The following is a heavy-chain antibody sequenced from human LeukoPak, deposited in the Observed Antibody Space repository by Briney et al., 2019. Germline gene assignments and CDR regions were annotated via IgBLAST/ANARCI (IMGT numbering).Heavy chain of an antibody. CDR1: GYTFTSYY. D-gene: IGHD3-10*01. J-gene: IGHJ6*03. CDR2: INPSGGST. Sequence: GASVKVSCKASGYTFTSYYIHWVRQAPGQGLEWMGLINPSGGSTNYAQKFQGRVTMTRDMSTSTVYMELSSLRSEDTAVYYCARGPSITMVRGGQWYYYMNVWGKGTTVTISS. V-gene: IGHV1-46*01. CDR3: ARGPSITMVRGGQWYYYMNV.